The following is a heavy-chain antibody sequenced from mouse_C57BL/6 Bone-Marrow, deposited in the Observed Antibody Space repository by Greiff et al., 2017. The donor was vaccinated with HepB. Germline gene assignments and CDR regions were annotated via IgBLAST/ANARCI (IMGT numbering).Heavy chain of an antibody. CDR2: IYPGSGNT. D-gene: IGHD1-1*01. CDR1: GYTFTDYY. Sequence: QVQLQQSGAELVRPGASVKLSCKASGYTFTDYYINWVKQRPGQGLEWIARIYPGSGNTYYNEKFKGKATLTAEKSSSTAYMQLSSLTSEDSAVYFCARDYGRYWGQGTTLTVSS. V-gene: IGHV1-76*01. J-gene: IGHJ2*01. CDR3: ARDYGRY.